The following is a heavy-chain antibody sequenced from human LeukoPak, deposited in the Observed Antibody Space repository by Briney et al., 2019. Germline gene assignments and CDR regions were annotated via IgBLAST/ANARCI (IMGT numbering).Heavy chain of an antibody. CDR2: ISSSGSTI. CDR1: GFTFSSYE. V-gene: IGHV3-48*03. J-gene: IGHJ3*02. CDR3: ARDGNRAVGAFDI. D-gene: IGHD1-14*01. Sequence: GGSLRLPCAASGFTFSSYEMNWVRQAPGKGLEWVSYISSSGSTIYYADSVKGRFTISRDNAKNSLYLQMNSLRAEDTAAYYCARDGNRAVGAFDIWGQGTMVTVSS.